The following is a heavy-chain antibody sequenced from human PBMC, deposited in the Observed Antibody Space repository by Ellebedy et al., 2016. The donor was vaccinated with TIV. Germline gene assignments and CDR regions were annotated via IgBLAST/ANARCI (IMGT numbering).Heavy chain of an antibody. CDR3: ATVDPSPDYYYYYGMDV. CDR1: GYTFNAHG. J-gene: IGHJ6*02. Sequence: ASVKVSCKASGYTFNAHGISWVRQATGQGLEWLGRIIPVVGVTIYAQKFQGRVTMTEDTSTDTAYMELSSLRSEGTAVYYCATVDPSPDYYYYYGMDVWGQGTTVTVSS. CDR2: IIPVVGVT. V-gene: IGHV1-69*04.